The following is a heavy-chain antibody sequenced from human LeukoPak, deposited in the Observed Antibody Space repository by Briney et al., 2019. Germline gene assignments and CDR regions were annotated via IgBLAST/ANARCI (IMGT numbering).Heavy chain of an antibody. Sequence: PGGSLRLSCAASGFTFSNAWMSWVRQAPGKGLEWVGRIKSKTDGGTTDYAAPVKGRFTISRDDSKNTLYLQMNSLKTEDTAVYYCTTAPFRDWVYYYYYYMDVWGKGTTVTVSS. V-gene: IGHV3-15*01. CDR1: GFTFSNAW. CDR2: IKSKTDGGTT. J-gene: IGHJ6*03. CDR3: TTAPFRDWVYYYYYYMDV. D-gene: IGHD3-9*01.